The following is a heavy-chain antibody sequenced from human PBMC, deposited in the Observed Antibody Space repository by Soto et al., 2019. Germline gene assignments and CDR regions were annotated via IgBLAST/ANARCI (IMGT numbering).Heavy chain of an antibody. Sequence: ASVKVSCKASGGTFSSYTISWVRQAPGQGLEWMGRIIPILGIANYAQKFQGRVTITADKSTSTAYMELSSLRSEDTAVYYCARDSVDSGYAFDYWGQGTLVTVSS. CDR2: IIPILGIA. CDR1: GGTFSSYT. CDR3: ARDSVDSGYAFDY. D-gene: IGHD5-12*01. J-gene: IGHJ4*02. V-gene: IGHV1-69*04.